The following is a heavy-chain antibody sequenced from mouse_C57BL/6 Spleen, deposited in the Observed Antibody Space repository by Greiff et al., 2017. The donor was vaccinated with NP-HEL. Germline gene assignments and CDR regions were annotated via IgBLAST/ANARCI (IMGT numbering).Heavy chain of an antibody. CDR1: GFTFSSYA. CDR2: ISDGGSYT. D-gene: IGHD2-1*01. Sequence: DVKLVESGGGLVKPGGSLKLSCAASGFTFSSYAMSWVRQTPEKRLEWVATISDGGSYTYYPDNVKGRFTISRDNAKNNLYLQMSHLKSEDTAMYYCAMVTPSYWYFDVWGTGTTVTVSS. J-gene: IGHJ1*03. V-gene: IGHV5-4*03. CDR3: AMVTPSYWYFDV.